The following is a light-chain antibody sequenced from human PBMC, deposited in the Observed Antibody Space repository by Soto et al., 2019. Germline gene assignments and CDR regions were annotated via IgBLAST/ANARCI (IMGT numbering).Light chain of an antibody. J-gene: IGLJ2*01. V-gene: IGLV2-14*01. CDR1: XSDXGVYNY. CDR3: SSYTSSSTLVV. CDR2: DVS. Sequence: QSALTQPASVSGSPGQSITISCTXTXSDXGVYNYVSWYQQHPGKAPKLMIYDVSNRPSGVSNRFSGSKSGNTASLTISGLQAEDEADYYCSSYTSSSTLVVFGGGTKLTVL.